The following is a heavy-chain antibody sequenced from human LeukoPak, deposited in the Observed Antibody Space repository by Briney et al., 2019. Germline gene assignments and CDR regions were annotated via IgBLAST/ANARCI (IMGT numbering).Heavy chain of an antibody. CDR3: ARDGEQWLLSGAFDM. J-gene: IGHJ3*02. D-gene: IGHD6-19*01. CDR1: GFTFSSYW. V-gene: IGHV3-7*01. Sequence: PGGSLRLSCAASGFTFSSYWMSWVRQAPGKGLEWVANIKQDGSEKYYVDSVKGRFTISRDNAKNSLYLQMNSLRAEDTAVYYCARDGEQWLLSGAFDMWGQGTMVTVSS. CDR2: IKQDGSEK.